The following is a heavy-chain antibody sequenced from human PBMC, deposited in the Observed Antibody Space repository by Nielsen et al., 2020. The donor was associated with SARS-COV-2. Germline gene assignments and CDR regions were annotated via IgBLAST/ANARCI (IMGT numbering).Heavy chain of an antibody. Sequence: GGSLRLSCAASGFTFSGSAMHWVRQASGKGLEWVAVISYDGSNKYYADSVKGRFTISRDNAKNSLYLQMNSLRAEDTAFYYCAKDFVSYGSFDAFHIWGQGTMVTVSS. D-gene: IGHD5-18*01. CDR1: GFTFSGSA. CDR3: AKDFVSYGSFDAFHI. V-gene: IGHV3-30*04. CDR2: ISYDGSNK. J-gene: IGHJ3*02.